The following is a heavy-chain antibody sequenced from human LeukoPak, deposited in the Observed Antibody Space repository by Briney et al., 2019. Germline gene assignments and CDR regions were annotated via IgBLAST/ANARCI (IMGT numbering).Heavy chain of an antibody. CDR1: GGSFSGYY. D-gene: IGHD3-22*01. CDR2: INHSGST. CDR3: ARDTYYYDSSGYYYLFDY. Sequence: SETLSLTCAVYGGSFSGYYWSWIRQPPGKGLEWIGEINHSGSTNYNPSLKSRVTISVDTSKNQFSLKLSSVTAADTAVHYCARDTYYYDSSGYYYLFDYWGQGTLVTVSS. J-gene: IGHJ4*02. V-gene: IGHV4-34*01.